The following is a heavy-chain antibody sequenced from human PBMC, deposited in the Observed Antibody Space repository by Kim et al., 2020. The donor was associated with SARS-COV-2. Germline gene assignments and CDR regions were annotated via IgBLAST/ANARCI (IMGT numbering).Heavy chain of an antibody. CDR2: IRTKANNYAT. CDR1: GFTFSDST. V-gene: IGHV3-73*01. CDR3: ASVVVVGAIGY. J-gene: IGHJ4*02. Sequence: GWSLRLSCAASGFTFSDSTIHWVRQASGKGLEWVGRIRTKANNYATAYAASLKGRFTISRDDSKNMAYLQMNILKTEDTAVYYCASVVVVGAIGYWGQGTLVTVSS. D-gene: IGHD2-15*01.